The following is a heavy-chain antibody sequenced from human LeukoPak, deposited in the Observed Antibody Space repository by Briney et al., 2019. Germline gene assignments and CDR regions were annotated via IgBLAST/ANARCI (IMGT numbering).Heavy chain of an antibody. CDR1: GFTVSSKY. CDR2: IYSGDST. V-gene: IGHV3-53*01. D-gene: IGHD3-22*01. CDR3: ARGLYDSSGYTYYFDY. Sequence: GGSLRLSCAASGFTVSSKYMSWVRQAPGKGLEWVSVIYSGDSTYYADSVKGRFTVSRDNSKNTLYLQMNSLRAEDTAVYYCARGLYDSSGYTYYFDYWGQGTLVTVSS. J-gene: IGHJ4*02.